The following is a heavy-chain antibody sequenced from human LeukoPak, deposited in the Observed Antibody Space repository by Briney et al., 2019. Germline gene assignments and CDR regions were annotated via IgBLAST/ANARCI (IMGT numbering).Heavy chain of an antibody. CDR3: VKAAITLTLNADWFEP. J-gene: IGHJ5*02. CDR1: GYTFTNYE. CDR2: MNPRNGNT. V-gene: IGHV1-8*01. Sequence: GASVKVSCKASGYTFTNYEINWVRQAPGQGLEWMGWMNPRNGNTAYAQKFQGRVTMTRDTSITTAYLELSSLTSDDTAVYYCVKAAITLTLNADWFEPWGQGTLVTVSS. D-gene: IGHD5-18*01.